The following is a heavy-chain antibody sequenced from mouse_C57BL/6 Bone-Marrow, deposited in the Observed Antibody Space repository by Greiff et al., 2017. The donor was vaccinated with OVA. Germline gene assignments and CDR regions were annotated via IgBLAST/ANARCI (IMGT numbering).Heavy chain of an antibody. CDR1: GYTFTDHT. V-gene: IGHV1-78*01. CDR2: IYPRDGST. J-gene: IGHJ2*01. D-gene: IGHD1-3*01. Sequence: VQGVESDAELVKPGASVKISCKVSGYTFTDHTIHWMKQRPEQGLEWIGYIYPRDGSTKYNEKFKGKATLTADKSSSTAYMQLNSLTSEDSAVYFCARRGENNPYFDYWGQGTTLTVSS. CDR3: ARRGENNPYFDY.